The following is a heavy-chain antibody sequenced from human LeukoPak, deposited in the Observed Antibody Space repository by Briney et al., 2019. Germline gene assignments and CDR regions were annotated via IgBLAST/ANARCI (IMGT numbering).Heavy chain of an antibody. D-gene: IGHD5-18*01. CDR2: IIPIFGTA. V-gene: IGHV1-69*13. CDR1: GGTFSSYA. Sequence: GASVKASCKASGGTFSSYAISWVRQAPGQGLEWMGGIIPIFGTANYAQKFQGRVTITADESTSTAYMELSSLRSEDTAVYYCAVGGGYSYGENDYWGQGTLVTVSS. CDR3: AVGGGYSYGENDY. J-gene: IGHJ4*02.